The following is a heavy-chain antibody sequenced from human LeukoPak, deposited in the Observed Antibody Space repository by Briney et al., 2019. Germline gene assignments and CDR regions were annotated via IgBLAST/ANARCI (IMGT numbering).Heavy chain of an antibody. D-gene: IGHD3-9*01. Sequence: SVKVSCKASGGTFSSYAISWVRQAPGQGLEWMGGIIPIFGTPNYAQKFQGRVTITTDESTSTAYMELSSLRSEDTAVYYCARGVLRYPSWFDPWGQGTLVTVSS. CDR3: ARGVLRYPSWFDP. CDR2: IIPIFGTP. V-gene: IGHV1-69*05. J-gene: IGHJ5*02. CDR1: GGTFSSYA.